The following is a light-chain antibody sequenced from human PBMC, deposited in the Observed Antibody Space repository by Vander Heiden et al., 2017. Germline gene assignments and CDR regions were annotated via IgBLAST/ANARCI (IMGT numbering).Light chain of an antibody. J-gene: IGLJ1*01. CDR1: NSDVGAYNY. V-gene: IGLV2-14*01. CDR3: SSYTGSSTKV. Sequence: QSALTQPASVSASPGQSITISCTGTNSDVGAYNYVSWYQQHPGKAPKLMIYEVINRPSGVSDRFSGSKSGNTASLTISGLQAGDEADYYCSSYTGSSTKVLGTGTRVTVL. CDR2: EVI.